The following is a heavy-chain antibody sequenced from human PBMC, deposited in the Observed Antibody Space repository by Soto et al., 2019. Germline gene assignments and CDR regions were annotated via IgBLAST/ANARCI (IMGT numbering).Heavy chain of an antibody. D-gene: IGHD6-19*01. J-gene: IGHJ3*02. CDR2: ISSSSSTI. CDR3: ARGYSSGWYAFDI. V-gene: IGHV3-48*02. CDR1: GFTFSSYS. Sequence: GGSLRLSCAASGFTFSSYSMNWVRQAPGKGLEWVSYISSSSSTIYYADSVKGRFTISRDNAKNSLYLQMSSLRDEDTAVYYCARGYSSGWYAFDIWGQGTMVTVSS.